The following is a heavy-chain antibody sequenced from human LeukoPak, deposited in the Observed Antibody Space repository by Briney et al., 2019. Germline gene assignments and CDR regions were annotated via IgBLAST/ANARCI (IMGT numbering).Heavy chain of an antibody. CDR3: ARDDGFSCYSY. Sequence: GGSLRLSCAASGFTFSNNSMSWVRQARRKGLEWVGNINLDGSEKYHVDSVKGRFIISRDNAKNSLYLQMSSLTAEDTAIYYCARDDGFSCYSYWGQGTLVTVSS. J-gene: IGHJ4*02. V-gene: IGHV3-7*01. CDR1: GFTFSNNS. CDR2: INLDGSEK. D-gene: IGHD3/OR15-3a*01.